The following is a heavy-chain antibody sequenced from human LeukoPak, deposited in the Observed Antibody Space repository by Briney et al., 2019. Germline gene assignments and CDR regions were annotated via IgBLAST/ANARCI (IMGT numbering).Heavy chain of an antibody. CDR3: AGSLWFGDSGWFDP. CDR1: GFTFSSYS. J-gene: IGHJ5*02. Sequence: PGGSLRLSCAASGFTFSSYSMNWDRQTPGKGLEWVSSISSSSSYIYYADSVKGRFTISRDNAKNSLYLQMNSLRAEDTAVYYCAGSLWFGDSGWFDPWGQGTLVTVSS. CDR2: ISSSSSYI. V-gene: IGHV3-21*01. D-gene: IGHD3-10*01.